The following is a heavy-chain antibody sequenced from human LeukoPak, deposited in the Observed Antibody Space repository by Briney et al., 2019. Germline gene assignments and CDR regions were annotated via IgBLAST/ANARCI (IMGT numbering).Heavy chain of an antibody. D-gene: IGHD3-16*01. V-gene: IGHV1-46*02. J-gene: IGHJ4*02. CDR3: ATEYVRTHYFDW. CDR1: GYNLKTYH. CDR2: ITSTGTTT. Sequence: ASVRVSSKESGYNLKTYHMHWVRQAPGQGLEWMGIITSTGTTTICAQKFQGRVTMTRDTSTSTVYMDLSSLRSGDTAVYYCATEYVRTHYFDWWGQGTLVTVSS.